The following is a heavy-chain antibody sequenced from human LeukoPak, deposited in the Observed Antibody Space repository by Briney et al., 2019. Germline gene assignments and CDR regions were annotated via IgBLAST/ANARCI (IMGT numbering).Heavy chain of an antibody. D-gene: IGHD6-6*01. CDR3: ARTLSSSLVVLDY. J-gene: IGHJ4*02. Sequence: GETLKISCKGSGYSFTSYWIGWVRQMPGKGLEWMGIIYPGDSDTRYSSSFQGQVTISADKSISTAYLQWSSLKASDTAMYYCARTLSSSLVVLDYWGQGTLVTVSS. CDR2: IYPGDSDT. V-gene: IGHV5-51*01. CDR1: GYSFTSYW.